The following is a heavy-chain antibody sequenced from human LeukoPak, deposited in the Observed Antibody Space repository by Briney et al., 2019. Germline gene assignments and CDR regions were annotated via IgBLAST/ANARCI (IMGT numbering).Heavy chain of an antibody. D-gene: IGHD6-19*01. CDR3: ARGNVPGIAVAGTMIDAFDI. CDR1: GYTFTGYY. J-gene: IGHJ3*02. CDR2: INPNSGGT. V-gene: IGHV1-2*02. Sequence: ASVKVSCKASGYTFTGYYMHWVRQAPGQGLEWMGWINPNSGGTNYAQKFQGRVTMTRDTSISTAYMGLSRLRSDDTAVYYCARGNVPGIAVAGTMIDAFDIWGQGTMVTVSS.